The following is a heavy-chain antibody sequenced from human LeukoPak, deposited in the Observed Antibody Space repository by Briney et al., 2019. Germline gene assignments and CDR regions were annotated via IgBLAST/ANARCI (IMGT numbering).Heavy chain of an antibody. CDR1: GYTFTGHY. CDR2: INPYSGGT. Sequence: ASVKVSCKASGYTFTGHYLHWVRQAPGQCPEWMGWINPYSGGTKFAQKFQGRVTMTRDTSISAAYMELTGLTSDDTAVYYCARGWGDGYRPDYWGQGTLVTVPS. D-gene: IGHD5-24*01. V-gene: IGHV1-2*02. CDR3: ARGWGDGYRPDY. J-gene: IGHJ4*02.